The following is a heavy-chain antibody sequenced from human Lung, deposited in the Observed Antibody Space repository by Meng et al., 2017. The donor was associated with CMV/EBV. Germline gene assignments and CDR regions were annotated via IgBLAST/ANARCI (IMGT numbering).Heavy chain of an antibody. V-gene: IGHV4-59*08. CDR3: ARHQNGGTYPLDY. CDR2: NYYSGST. D-gene: IGHD3-16*02. Sequence: QVQGSCPGLVKPSETLSLTCAFSGGSISTYYWSWIRQPPGKGLEWIGNNYYSGSTNYNPSLASRVTISVDSSKNQFSLRLSSVTAADTAVYYCARHQNGGTYPLDYWGQGTLVTVSS. CDR1: GGSISTYY. J-gene: IGHJ4*02.